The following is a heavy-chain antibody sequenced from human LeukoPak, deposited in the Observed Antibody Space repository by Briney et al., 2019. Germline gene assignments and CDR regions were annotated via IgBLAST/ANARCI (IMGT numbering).Heavy chain of an antibody. CDR1: PYTFTGYY. V-gene: IGHV1-2*02. Sequence: ASLKHSPKPSPYTFTGYYIHLGTQSPRQRLEWMGCINPNNTGTNYVQKFQCRVTMTRDTSISTAYMQLNSLTSDDTAVYYCARDKYTGYETFDYWGQGTPVTVSS. CDR2: INPNNTGT. CDR3: ARDKYTGYETFDY. J-gene: IGHJ4*02. D-gene: IGHD5-12*01.